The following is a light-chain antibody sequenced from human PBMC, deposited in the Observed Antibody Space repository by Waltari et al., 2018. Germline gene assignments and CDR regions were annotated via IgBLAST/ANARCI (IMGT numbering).Light chain of an antibody. J-gene: IGKJ1*01. V-gene: IGKV4-1*01. Sequence: DIVLTQSPDSLAVFLGERATISCQSSQTVLYNSNDKNYLAWYQQKPGQPPRLLISWASIRESGVPDRFSGSGSGTDFTLTISSLQAEDVAVYYCQQYYRSRTFGQGTKVEIK. CDR3: QQYYRSRT. CDR2: WAS. CDR1: QTVLYNSNDKNY.